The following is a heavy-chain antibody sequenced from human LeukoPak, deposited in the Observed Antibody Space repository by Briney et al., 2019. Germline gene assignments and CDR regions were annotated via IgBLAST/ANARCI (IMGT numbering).Heavy chain of an antibody. Sequence: SETLSLTCTLSGGSIGSDSYYWGWIRQTPGQGLEYIGSIYYSGSTYYNPSLKSRVTISVDTSKNQFSLKLGSVTAADTAVYYCGRLWPATAWFDPWGQGTLLTVSS. CDR3: GRLWPATAWFDP. CDR1: GGSIGSDSYY. V-gene: IGHV4-39*01. J-gene: IGHJ5*02. CDR2: IYYSGST. D-gene: IGHD1-26*01.